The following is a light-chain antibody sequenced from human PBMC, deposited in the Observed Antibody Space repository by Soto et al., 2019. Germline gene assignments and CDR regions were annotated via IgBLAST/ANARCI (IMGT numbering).Light chain of an antibody. Sequence: EIVLTQPPGTLSLSPGERATLSCRASQSVRSSHLAWYQQKPGQAPRLLIYGASSRATGIPDRFSGSGSGTDFTLTISRLEPEDFAVYFCQQYDSSPPTFGGGTKVEIK. CDR2: GAS. J-gene: IGKJ4*01. CDR1: QSVRSSH. CDR3: QQYDSSPPT. V-gene: IGKV3-20*01.